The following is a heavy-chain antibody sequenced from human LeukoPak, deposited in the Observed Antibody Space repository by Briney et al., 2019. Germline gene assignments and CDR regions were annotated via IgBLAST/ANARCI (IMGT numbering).Heavy chain of an antibody. Sequence: ASVKVSCKASGGTFSSYAISWVRQAPGQGLEWMGRIIPIFGTANYAQKFQGRVTITMDESTSTAYMELSSLRSEDTAVYYCARDSWGYDSSGYYYPLGYFDYWGQGTLVTVSS. CDR1: GGTFSSYA. J-gene: IGHJ4*02. CDR2: IIPIFGTA. D-gene: IGHD3-22*01. CDR3: ARDSWGYDSSGYYYPLGYFDY. V-gene: IGHV1-69*05.